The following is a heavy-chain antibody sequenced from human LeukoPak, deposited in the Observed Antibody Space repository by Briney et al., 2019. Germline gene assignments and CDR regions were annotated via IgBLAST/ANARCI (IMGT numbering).Heavy chain of an antibody. CDR2: ISWNSDTI. V-gene: IGHV3-9*01. Sequence: GGSLRLSCAASRFIFDDYAMHWVRQAPGKGLEWVSGISWNSDTIGYADSVKGRFTISRDNAKNSLYLQMNSLRAEDTALYYCARANCGGDCYNFDYWGQGTLVTVSS. J-gene: IGHJ4*02. CDR1: RFIFDDYA. CDR3: ARANCGGDCYNFDY. D-gene: IGHD2-21*02.